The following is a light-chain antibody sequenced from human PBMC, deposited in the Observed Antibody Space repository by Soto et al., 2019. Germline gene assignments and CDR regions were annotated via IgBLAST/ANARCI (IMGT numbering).Light chain of an antibody. Sequence: EIVLTQSPGTLSLSPGERATLSCRASQSVCSSYLAWYQQKPGQAPRLLIYGASSRATGIPDRFSGSGSGTDFTLTISRLEPEDFAVYYCQQYGRAFGQGTKVDIK. J-gene: IGKJ1*01. CDR1: QSVCSSY. CDR3: QQYGRA. V-gene: IGKV3-20*01. CDR2: GAS.